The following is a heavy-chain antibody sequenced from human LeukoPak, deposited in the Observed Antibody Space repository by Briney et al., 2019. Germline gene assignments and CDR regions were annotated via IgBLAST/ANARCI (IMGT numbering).Heavy chain of an antibody. CDR1: GGAFTNYY. J-gene: IGHJ4*02. D-gene: IGHD4-23*01. Sequence: PSETLPLTCAVYGGAFTNYYWSWIRQPPGKGLEWIGEINHSGSGNYNPSLKPRLMMSVDTSKSRISLRLTSVTAADTAVYYCVRRAFGPRWQFLYEKKYYFDYWARGTLVTVSS. V-gene: IGHV4-34*01. CDR3: VRRAFGPRWQFLYEKKYYFDY. CDR2: INHSGSG.